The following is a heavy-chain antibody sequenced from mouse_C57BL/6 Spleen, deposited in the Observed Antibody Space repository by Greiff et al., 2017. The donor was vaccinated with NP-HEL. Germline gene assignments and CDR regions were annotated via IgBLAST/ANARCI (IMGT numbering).Heavy chain of an antibody. CDR1: GFTFSDYG. CDR3: ALSTTVVGMDAMDY. J-gene: IGHJ4*01. Sequence: EVQLKESGGGLVKPGGSLKLSCAASGFTFSDYGMHWVRQAPEKGLEWVAYISSGSSTIYYADTVKGRFTISRDNAKNTLFLQMTSLRSEDTAMYYCALSTTVVGMDAMDYWGQGTSVTVSS. CDR2: ISSGSSTI. V-gene: IGHV5-17*01. D-gene: IGHD1-1*01.